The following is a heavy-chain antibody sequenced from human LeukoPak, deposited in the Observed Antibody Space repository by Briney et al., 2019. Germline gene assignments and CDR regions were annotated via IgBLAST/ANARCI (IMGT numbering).Heavy chain of an antibody. Sequence: ASVTVSCKASGGTFSSYAISWVRQAPGQGLEWMGGIIPILGTANYAQKFQGRVTITTDESTSTAYMELSSLRSEDTAVYYCAGYDFWSGYHLDYWGQGTLVTVSS. CDR2: IIPILGTA. D-gene: IGHD3-3*01. CDR1: GGTFSSYA. J-gene: IGHJ4*02. CDR3: AGYDFWSGYHLDY. V-gene: IGHV1-69*05.